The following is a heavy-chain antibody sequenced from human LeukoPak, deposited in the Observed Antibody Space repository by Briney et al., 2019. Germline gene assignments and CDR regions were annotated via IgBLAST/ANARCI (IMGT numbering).Heavy chain of an antibody. CDR2: IYYSGTT. CDR3: ASQQSSGWPPRGDDY. Sequence: SETLSLTCAVSGGSMSSSGYYWGWIRQPPGKGLEWIGNIYYSGTTHYNPSLASRVTISVATSKSQFSLMLTSVIAADTAVYYCASQQSSGWPPRGDDYWGQGILVTVSS. V-gene: IGHV4-39*01. J-gene: IGHJ4*02. D-gene: IGHD6-19*01. CDR1: GGSMSSSGYY.